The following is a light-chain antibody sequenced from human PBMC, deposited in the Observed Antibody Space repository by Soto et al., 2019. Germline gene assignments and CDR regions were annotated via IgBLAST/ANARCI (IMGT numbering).Light chain of an antibody. V-gene: IGLV1-51*01. CDR2: DNN. CDR1: SSNIGNNY. J-gene: IGLJ2*01. Sequence: QSVLTQPPSVSAAPGQKVTISCSGSSSNIGNNYVSWYQQLPGTAPKLLISDNNERPSGIPDRFSGSKSGTSATLGITGLQTGDEADYYCGTWDDSLNGVVFGGGTKVTVL. CDR3: GTWDDSLNGVV.